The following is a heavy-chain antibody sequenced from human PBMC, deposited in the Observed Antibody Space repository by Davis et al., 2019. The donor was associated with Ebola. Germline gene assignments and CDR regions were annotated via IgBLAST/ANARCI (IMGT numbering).Heavy chain of an antibody. D-gene: IGHD3-9*01. J-gene: IGHJ5*02. V-gene: IGHV1-2*02. CDR2: INPNNGDT. Sequence: ASVKVSCKASGYTFTGYYIHWVRQAPGQGLEWMGWINPNNGDTKLAQRFQGRVTMTRDTSIGTAYMELRSLTSDDTAIYYCVRDYDTINWSDPWGQGTLVTVSS. CDR1: GYTFTGYY. CDR3: VRDYDTINWSDP.